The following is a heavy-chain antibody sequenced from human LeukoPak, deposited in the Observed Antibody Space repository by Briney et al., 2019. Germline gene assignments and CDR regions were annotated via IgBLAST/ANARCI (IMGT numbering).Heavy chain of an antibody. CDR3: GRDLSRYFSDWFDP. J-gene: IGHJ5*02. CDR2: INSNSGGT. Sequence: GASVKVSCKASGYTFTGYYMHWVRQAPGQGLEWMGWINSNSGGTNYAQKFQGRVTMTRDTSISTAYMELSRLRSDDTAVYYCGRDLSRYFSDWFDPWGQGTLVTVSS. D-gene: IGHD3-9*01. CDR1: GYTFTGYY. V-gene: IGHV1-2*02.